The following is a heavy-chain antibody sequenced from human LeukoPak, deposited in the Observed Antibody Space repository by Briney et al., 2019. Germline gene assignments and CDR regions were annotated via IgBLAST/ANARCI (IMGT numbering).Heavy chain of an antibody. CDR1: GFTFSNYA. J-gene: IGHJ4*02. CDR3: ARQSSPDY. CDR2: LTGGGVST. D-gene: IGHD6-19*01. Sequence: GGSLRLSCAASGFTFSNYAMSWVRQAPGKGLEWVSALTGGGVSTYYADSVKGRFTISRDNSKNTLYLQMNSLRAEDTGLYYCARQSSPDYWGQGTLVTVSS. V-gene: IGHV3-23*01.